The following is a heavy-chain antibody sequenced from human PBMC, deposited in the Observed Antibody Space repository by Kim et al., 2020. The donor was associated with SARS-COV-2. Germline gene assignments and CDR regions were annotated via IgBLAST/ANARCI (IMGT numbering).Heavy chain of an antibody. J-gene: IGHJ4*02. CDR3: ARGYDFWSAVDFDY. D-gene: IGHD3-3*01. Sequence: ADSVKGRFTISRDNAKNSLYLQMNSLRAEDTAVYYCARGYDFWSAVDFDYWGQGTLVTVSS. V-gene: IGHV3-21*01.